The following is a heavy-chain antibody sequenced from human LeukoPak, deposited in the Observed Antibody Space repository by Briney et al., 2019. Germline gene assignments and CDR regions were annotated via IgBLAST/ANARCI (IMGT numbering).Heavy chain of an antibody. Sequence: PGKSLRLSCAASGFAFRNYAIHWVRQAPGKGLEWVTFISYDGSIKYYADSVKGRFTISRDNSKNTLSLQMNSLRAEDTAVYYCARGHSSSNVWGQGTTVTVSS. CDR1: GFAFRNYA. V-gene: IGHV3-30-3*01. CDR2: ISYDGSIK. J-gene: IGHJ6*02. CDR3: ARGHSSSNV. D-gene: IGHD6-6*01.